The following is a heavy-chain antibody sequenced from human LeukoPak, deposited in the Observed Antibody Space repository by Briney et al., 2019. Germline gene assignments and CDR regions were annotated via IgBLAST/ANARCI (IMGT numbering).Heavy chain of an antibody. V-gene: IGHV3-30-3*01. CDR1: GFTFSSYA. CDR3: AKARLRYYYDSSPDAFDI. CDR2: ISYDGSNK. Sequence: AGRSLRLSCAASGFTFSSYAMHWVRQAPGKGLEWVAVISYDGSNKYYADSVKGRFTISRDNSKNTLYLQMNSLRAEDTAVYYCAKARLRYYYDSSPDAFDIWGQGTMVTVSS. J-gene: IGHJ3*02. D-gene: IGHD3-22*01.